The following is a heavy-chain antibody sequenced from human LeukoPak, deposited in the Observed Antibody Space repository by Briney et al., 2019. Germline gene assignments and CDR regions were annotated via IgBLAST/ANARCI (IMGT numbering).Heavy chain of an antibody. J-gene: IGHJ4*02. CDR2: ISSSGSAI. CDR1: GFTFSSYE. D-gene: IGHD3-22*01. V-gene: IGHV3-48*03. CDR3: ARDPYYYYDSSGVFDY. Sequence: QPGGSLRLSCAASGFTFSSYEMNWVRQAPGKGLEWVSYISSSGSAIYYADSVKGRFTISRDNAKNSLYLQMNSLRAEDTAVYYCARDPYYYYDSSGVFDYWGQGTLVTVSS.